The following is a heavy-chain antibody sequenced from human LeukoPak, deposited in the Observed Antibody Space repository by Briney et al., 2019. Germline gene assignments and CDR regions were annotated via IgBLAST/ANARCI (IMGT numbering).Heavy chain of an antibody. V-gene: IGHV3-21*01. CDR3: ARHLLWEPTGAFDI. Sequence: GGSLRLSCAASGFTFSIYSMNWVRQAPGKGLEWVSSISSSSSYIYYADSVKGRFTISRDNAKNSLYLQMNSLRAEDTAVYYCARHLLWEPTGAFDIWGPGTMVTVSS. D-gene: IGHD1-26*01. CDR2: ISSSSSYI. CDR1: GFTFSIYS. J-gene: IGHJ3*02.